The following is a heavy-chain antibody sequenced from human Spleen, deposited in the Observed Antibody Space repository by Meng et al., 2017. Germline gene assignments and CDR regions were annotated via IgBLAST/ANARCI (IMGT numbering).Heavy chain of an antibody. CDR1: GGSISSSSYY. J-gene: IGHJ4*02. V-gene: IGHV4-39*07. D-gene: IGHD4-23*01. CDR3: ARETSDGGYYFDY. CDR2: IYYSGNT. Sequence: SETLSLTCTVSGGSISSSSYYWGWIRQPPGKGLEWIGSIYYSGNTYYNPSLKSRVTLLVDTSKNQFSLKLSSVTAADTAAYYCARETSDGGYYFDYWGQGTLVTVSS.